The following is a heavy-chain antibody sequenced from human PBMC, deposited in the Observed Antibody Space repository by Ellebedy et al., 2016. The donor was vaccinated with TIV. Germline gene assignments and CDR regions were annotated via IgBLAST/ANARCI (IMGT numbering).Heavy chain of an antibody. CDR2: VWYDGSDK. Sequence: PGGSLRLSCAASGFTFSTYGLHRVRQAPGKGLEWVAVVWYDGSDKYYAYSVKGRFTISRDTTKNSLYLQMNSLRDEDTAVYYCARDPGSSGYDLDYWGQGTLVTVSS. D-gene: IGHD5-12*01. V-gene: IGHV3-33*01. CDR3: ARDPGSSGYDLDY. CDR1: GFTFSTYG. J-gene: IGHJ4*02.